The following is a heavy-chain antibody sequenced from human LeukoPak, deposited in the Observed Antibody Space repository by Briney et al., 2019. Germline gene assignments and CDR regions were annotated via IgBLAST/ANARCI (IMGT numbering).Heavy chain of an antibody. CDR2: IYYTGST. CDR3: ARGANSGYLFDY. D-gene: IGHD3-22*01. Sequence: SETLSLTCTVSGGSISSYYWSWIRQPPGKGLEWIAYIYYTGSTNYNPSLKSRVTMSVDTSKNQFSLKLTSVTAADTAVYYCARGANSGYLFDYWGQGTLVTVSS. V-gene: IGHV4-59*12. J-gene: IGHJ4*02. CDR1: GGSISSYY.